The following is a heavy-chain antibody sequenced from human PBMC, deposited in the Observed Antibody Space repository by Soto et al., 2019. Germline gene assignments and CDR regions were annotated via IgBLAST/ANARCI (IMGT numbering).Heavy chain of an antibody. J-gene: IGHJ4*02. CDR3: AREGSYSAYNFAHGIQLWSFDF. D-gene: IGHD5-12*01. Sequence: ETLSLTCTVSGGSINTFYWSWVRQPAGKGLEWIGRIFSSGSTSFNPSLESRVAMSVDTSKNHFSLNLSSVTAADMAVYYCAREGSYSAYNFAHGIQLWSFDFWGQGALVTVSS. CDR2: IFSSGST. CDR1: GGSINTFY. V-gene: IGHV4-4*07.